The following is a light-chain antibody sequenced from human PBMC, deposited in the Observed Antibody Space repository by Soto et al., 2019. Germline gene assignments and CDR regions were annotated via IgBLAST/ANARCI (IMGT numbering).Light chain of an antibody. CDR1: QTISTL. CDR3: QQSYSTPQT. CDR2: DAS. Sequence: DIQMTQSPSTLSASVGDRVTITCRASQTISTLLAWYQQKPGKAPKLLIYDASSLESGVPPRFSGSGSGTDFTLTISSLQPEDFATYYCQQSYSTPQTFGQGTKVDIK. V-gene: IGKV1-39*01. J-gene: IGKJ1*01.